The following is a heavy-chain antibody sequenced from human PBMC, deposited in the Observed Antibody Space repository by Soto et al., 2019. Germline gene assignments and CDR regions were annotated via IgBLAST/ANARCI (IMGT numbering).Heavy chain of an antibody. CDR2: IIPIFDTA. D-gene: IGHD3-9*01. Sequence: QVQLVQSGAEVKKPWSSVKVSCKASGGTFSSYAISWVRQAPGQGLEWMGGIIPIFDTANYAQMFEGRVTITADESTNTAYMELSILRFVDSAVYFCSRDHGDNFGWVVNWFDLWGQGTPVLVFS. CDR1: GGTFSSYA. J-gene: IGHJ5*02. V-gene: IGHV1-69*01. CDR3: SRDHGDNFGWVVNWFDL.